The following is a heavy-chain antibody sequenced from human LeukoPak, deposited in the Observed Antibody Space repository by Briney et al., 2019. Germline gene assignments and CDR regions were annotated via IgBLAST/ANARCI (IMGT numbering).Heavy chain of an antibody. D-gene: IGHD3-10*01. CDR3: AKDLRRWFGELNWFDP. CDR1: GFTFSSYA. V-gene: IGHV3-23*01. Sequence: PGGSLRLSCAASGFTFSSYAMCWVRQAPGKGLEWVSGISGSGGSTYYADPVKGRFTISRDNSKNTLYLQMNSLRAEDTAVYYCAKDLRRWFGELNWFDPWGQGTLVTVSS. CDR2: ISGSGGST. J-gene: IGHJ5*02.